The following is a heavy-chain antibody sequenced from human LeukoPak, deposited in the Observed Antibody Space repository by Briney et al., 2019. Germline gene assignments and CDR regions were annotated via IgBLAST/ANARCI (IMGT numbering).Heavy chain of an antibody. Sequence: PGRSLRLSCAASGFTFSSYAMHWVRQAPGKGLEWVAVISYDGSNKYYADSVKGRFTISRDNSKNTLYLQMNSLRAEDTAVYYCARDPPVGANTGDIWGQGTMVTVSS. V-gene: IGHV3-30-3*01. CDR1: GFTFSSYA. D-gene: IGHD1-26*01. J-gene: IGHJ3*02. CDR3: ARDPPVGANTGDI. CDR2: ISYDGSNK.